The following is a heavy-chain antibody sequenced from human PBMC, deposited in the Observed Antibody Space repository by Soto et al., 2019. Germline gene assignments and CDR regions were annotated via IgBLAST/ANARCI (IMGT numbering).Heavy chain of an antibody. V-gene: IGHV3-23*01. Sequence: XGSRRLSCAASGFIFTNYAINWVRQAPGKGLGWVSVIGGRGNSAYYADSVQGRFTISRDNSKNTLSLQMSSLTADDTAIYYCVREGRGSFDFWGRGSMVTVSS. CDR2: IGGRGNSA. J-gene: IGHJ3*01. CDR3: VREGRGSFDF. D-gene: IGHD5-12*01. CDR1: GFIFTNYA.